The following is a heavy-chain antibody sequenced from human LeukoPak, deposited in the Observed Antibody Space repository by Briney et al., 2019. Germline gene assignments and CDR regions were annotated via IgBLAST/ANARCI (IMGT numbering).Heavy chain of an antibody. Sequence: SQTLSLTCTVSAGSISNYYWSWIRQPPGKGLEWIGCIYYGGSTNHNPSLKSRVTISVDTSKNQFSLKLSSVTAADTAVYYCARRRYYDSSGYYYYGMDVWGQGTTVTVSS. CDR1: AGSISNYY. CDR2: IYYGGST. D-gene: IGHD3-22*01. V-gene: IGHV4-59*01. CDR3: ARRRYYDSSGYYYYGMDV. J-gene: IGHJ6*02.